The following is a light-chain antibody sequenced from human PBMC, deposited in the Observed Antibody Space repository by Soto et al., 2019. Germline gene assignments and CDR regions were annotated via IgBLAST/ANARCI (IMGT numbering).Light chain of an antibody. CDR3: SSYTSSSPL. Sequence: QSALTQPASVSGSPGQSITISCTGTSSDVGIYNYVSWYQQHPGKAPKLMIYEVSNRPSGVSNRFSGSKSGNTASLTISGLQAEDEADYYCSSYTSSSPLFGGGTKLTVL. J-gene: IGLJ2*01. CDR2: EVS. CDR1: SSDVGIYNY. V-gene: IGLV2-14*01.